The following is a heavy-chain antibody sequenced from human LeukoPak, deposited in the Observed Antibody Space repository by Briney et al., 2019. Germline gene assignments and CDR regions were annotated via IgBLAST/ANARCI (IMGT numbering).Heavy chain of an antibody. V-gene: IGHV3-30*04. Sequence: GGSLRLSCAASGFTFSSYAMHWARQAPGKGLEWVAVISYDGSNKYYADSVKGRFTISRDNSKNTLYLQMNSLRAEDTAVYYCARDLAGSGYYFDYWGQGTLVTVSS. CDR3: ARDLAGSGYYFDY. J-gene: IGHJ4*02. CDR1: GFTFSSYA. CDR2: ISYDGSNK. D-gene: IGHD6-19*01.